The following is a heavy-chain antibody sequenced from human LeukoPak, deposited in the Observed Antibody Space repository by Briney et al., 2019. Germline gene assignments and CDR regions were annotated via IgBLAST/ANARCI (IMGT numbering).Heavy chain of an antibody. CDR1: GFTFSSYA. D-gene: IGHD6-6*01. CDR2: ITSGGST. J-gene: IGHJ3*02. Sequence: GGSLRLSCAASGFTFSSYAMSWVRQAPGKALEWVSGITSGGSTYKVDSVKGRFTISRDNSKNTLYLQMNSLRAEDTAVYYCAKEASRGFDIWGQGTMVTVSS. V-gene: IGHV3-23*01. CDR3: AKEASRGFDI.